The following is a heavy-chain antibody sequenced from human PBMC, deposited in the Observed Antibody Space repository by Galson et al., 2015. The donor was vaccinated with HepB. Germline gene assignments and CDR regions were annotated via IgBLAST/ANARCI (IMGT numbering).Heavy chain of an antibody. Sequence: CAISGDSVSSNSAAWNWIRQSPPRGLEWLGRTYYRSKWYNDYAVSVKSRITINPDTSKNQFSLHLNSVTPEDTAVYYCARIFWHQIDYWGQGALVTVSS. V-gene: IGHV6-1*01. CDR2: TYYRSKWYN. D-gene: IGHD2-2*01. J-gene: IGHJ4*02. CDR3: ARIFWHQIDY. CDR1: GDSVSSNSAA.